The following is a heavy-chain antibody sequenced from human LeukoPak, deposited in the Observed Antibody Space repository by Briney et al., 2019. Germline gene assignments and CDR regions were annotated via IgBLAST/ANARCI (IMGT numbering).Heavy chain of an antibody. V-gene: IGHV3-33*01. Sequence: GGSLRLSCAAFGFTFSSYGMHWVRQAPGKGLEWVATIWFDGSNKYYADSVKGRFTISRDNSKNTLYLQMNSLRAEDTAVYYCARISGSYSDYWGQGTLVTVSS. J-gene: IGHJ4*02. CDR2: IWFDGSNK. D-gene: IGHD3-10*01. CDR1: GFTFSSYG. CDR3: ARISGSYSDY.